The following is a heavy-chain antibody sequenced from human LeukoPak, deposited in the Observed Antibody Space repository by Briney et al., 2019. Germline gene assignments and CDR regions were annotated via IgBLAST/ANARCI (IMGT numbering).Heavy chain of an antibody. V-gene: IGHV3-48*03. Sequence: LSLTCTVSGGSISSSSYYWGWVRQAPGKGLEWVSYINSFGTTIHYADSVKGRFTISRDNAQNLLYLQMNRLRAEDTAVYYCARVATALHDAFDIWGQGTMVTVSS. CDR3: ARVATALHDAFDI. J-gene: IGHJ3*02. CDR2: INSFGTTI. CDR1: GGSISSSSYY.